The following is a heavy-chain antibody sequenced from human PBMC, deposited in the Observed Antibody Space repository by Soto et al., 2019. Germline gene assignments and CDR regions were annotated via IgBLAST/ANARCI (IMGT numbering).Heavy chain of an antibody. D-gene: IGHD6-19*01. CDR1: GLTFTSDS. Sequence: GGSLRLSCEASGLTFTSDSMTWVRQAPGKGLEWVSSISSHGRDIFYADSVKGRFTISRDNAKDSLHLQMNSLTGEDSAVYYCARGAALAGKLDLWGQGTLVTVSS. J-gene: IGHJ4*02. CDR2: ISSHGRDI. V-gene: IGHV3-21*06. CDR3: ARGAALAGKLDL.